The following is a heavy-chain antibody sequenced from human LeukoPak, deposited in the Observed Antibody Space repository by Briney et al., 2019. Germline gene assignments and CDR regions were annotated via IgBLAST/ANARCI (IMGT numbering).Heavy chain of an antibody. Sequence: ASVKVSCKASGYTFSSYDINWVRQATRQGLEWMGWMNPNSGNTGYAQKFQGRVNISRNTSIRTAYMELSGLTSEDTAVYYCARRNVRFLELDYWGQGTLVTVSS. J-gene: IGHJ4*02. V-gene: IGHV1-8*01. CDR2: MNPNSGNT. CDR1: GYTFSSYD. CDR3: ARRNVRFLELDY. D-gene: IGHD3-3*01.